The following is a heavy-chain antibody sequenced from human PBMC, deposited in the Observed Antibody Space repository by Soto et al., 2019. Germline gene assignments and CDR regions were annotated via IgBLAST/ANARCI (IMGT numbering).Heavy chain of an antibody. Sequence: QVQLQESGPGLVKPSETLSLTCTVSGGSISSYYWSWIRQPPGKGLEWIGYIYYSGSTNYNPSLKSRVTISVDTSKNQFSLKLSSVTAADTAVYYCARAPGFGVVIMGWFVPWGQGTLVTVSS. CDR3: ARAPGFGVVIMGWFVP. CDR1: GGSISSYY. V-gene: IGHV4-59*01. D-gene: IGHD3-3*01. J-gene: IGHJ5*02. CDR2: IYYSGST.